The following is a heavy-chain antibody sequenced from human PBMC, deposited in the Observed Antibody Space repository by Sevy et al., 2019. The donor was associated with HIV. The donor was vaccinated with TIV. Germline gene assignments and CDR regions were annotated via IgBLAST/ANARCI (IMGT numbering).Heavy chain of an antibody. CDR1: GGSISSGDYY. V-gene: IGHV4-30-4*01. J-gene: IGHJ5*02. CDR3: ARGIAAAGTGLSVDWFDP. Sequence: SETLSLTCTVSGGSISSGDYYWSWIRQPPGKGLEWIGYIYYSGSTYYNPSLKSRVTISVDTSKNQFSLKLSSVTAADTAVYYRARGIAAAGTGLSVDWFDPWGQGTQATVSS. D-gene: IGHD6-13*01. CDR2: IYYSGST.